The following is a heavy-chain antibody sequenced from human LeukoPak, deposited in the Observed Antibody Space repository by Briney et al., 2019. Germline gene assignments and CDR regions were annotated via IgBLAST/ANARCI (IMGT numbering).Heavy chain of an antibody. V-gene: IGHV4-34*01. CDR2: INHSGST. D-gene: IGHD3-22*01. J-gene: IGHJ3*02. CDR1: GGSFSGYY. Sequence: SETLSLTCAVYGGSFSGYYWSWIRQPPGKGLEWIGEINHSGSTNYNPSLKRRVTISVDTSKNQFSLKLSSVTAADTAVYYCGGSSYYYDSSGYNDDAFDIWGQGTMVTVSS. CDR3: GGSSYYYDSSGYNDDAFDI.